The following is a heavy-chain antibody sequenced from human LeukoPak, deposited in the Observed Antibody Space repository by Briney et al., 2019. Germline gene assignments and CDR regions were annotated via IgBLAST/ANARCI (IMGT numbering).Heavy chain of an antibody. V-gene: IGHV4-4*07. CDR1: GGSISSYY. CDR2: IYTSGST. D-gene: IGHD6-19*01. Sequence: ASETLSLTCTVSGGSISSYYWSWIRPPAGKGREWSGRIYTSGSTKDNPSLKNRLTMSVDTSKNEFSLKLSSVTAADTAVYYCARDRSAGTIDYWGQGTLVTVSS. CDR3: ARDRSAGTIDY. J-gene: IGHJ4*02.